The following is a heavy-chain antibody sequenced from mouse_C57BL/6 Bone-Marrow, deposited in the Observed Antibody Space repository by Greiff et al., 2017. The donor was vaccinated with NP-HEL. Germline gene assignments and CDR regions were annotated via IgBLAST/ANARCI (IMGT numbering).Heavy chain of an antibody. CDR1: GFTFSSYG. Sequence: EVHLVESGGDLVKPGGSLKLSCAASGFTFSSYGMSWVRQTPDKRLEWVATISSGGSYTYYPDSVKGRFTISRDNAKNTLYLQMSSLKSEDTAMYYCARQTTVVAPDYFDYWGQGTTLTVSS. D-gene: IGHD1-1*01. J-gene: IGHJ2*01. V-gene: IGHV5-6*01. CDR3: ARQTTVVAPDYFDY. CDR2: ISSGGSYT.